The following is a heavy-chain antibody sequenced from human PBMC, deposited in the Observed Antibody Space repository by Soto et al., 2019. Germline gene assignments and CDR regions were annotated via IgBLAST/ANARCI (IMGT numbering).Heavy chain of an antibody. CDR3: ARVSNYGYYYYMDV. CDR2: MNPNSGNT. Sequence: ASVKVSCKASGYTFTSYDINWVRQATGQGLEWMGWMNPNSGNTGYAQKFQGRVTMTRNTSICTAYMELSSLRSEDTAVYYCARVSNYGYYYYMDVWGKGTTVTVSS. V-gene: IGHV1-8*01. D-gene: IGHD4-4*01. CDR1: GYTFTSYD. J-gene: IGHJ6*03.